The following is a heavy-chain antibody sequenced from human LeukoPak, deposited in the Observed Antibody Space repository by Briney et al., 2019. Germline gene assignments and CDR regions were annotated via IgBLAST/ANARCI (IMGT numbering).Heavy chain of an antibody. CDR2: FDPEDGET. Sequence: GASVKVSCKVSGYTLTELSMHWVRQAPGKGLEWMGGFDPEDGETTYAQKFQGRVTMTEDTSTDTAYMELSRLRSEDTAVYYCATDKLGGAFDIWGQGTMVTVSS. V-gene: IGHV1-24*01. CDR1: GYTLTELS. J-gene: IGHJ3*02. CDR3: ATDKLGGAFDI. D-gene: IGHD2-15*01.